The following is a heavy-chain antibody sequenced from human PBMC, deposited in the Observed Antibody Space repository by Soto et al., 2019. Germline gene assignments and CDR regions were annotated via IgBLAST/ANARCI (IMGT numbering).Heavy chain of an antibody. CDR1: GFTLSSYA. CDR3: AKDSSPALPHYYYYYGMDV. J-gene: IGHJ6*02. Sequence: PGGSLRLSCAASGFTLSSYAMHWVRQAPGKGLEWVAVISYDGSNKYYADSVKGRFTISRDNSKNTLYLQMNSLRAVDTAVYYCAKDSSPALPHYYYYYGMDVWGQGTTVTVSS. CDR2: ISYDGSNK. V-gene: IGHV3-30*04. D-gene: IGHD2-2*01.